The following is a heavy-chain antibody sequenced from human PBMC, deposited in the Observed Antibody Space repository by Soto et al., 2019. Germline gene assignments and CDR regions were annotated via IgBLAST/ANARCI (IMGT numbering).Heavy chain of an antibody. CDR1: GFTFSGSA. D-gene: IGHD4-17*01. CDR2: IRSKANSYAT. Sequence: EVQLVESGGGLVQPGGSLKLSCAASGFTFSGSAMHCVRQASGKGLEWVGRIRSKANSYATAYAASVKGRFTISRDDSKNTAYLQMNSLKTDDTAVYYCTRPGYGDPDYWGQGTLVTVSS. V-gene: IGHV3-73*02. CDR3: TRPGYGDPDY. J-gene: IGHJ4*02.